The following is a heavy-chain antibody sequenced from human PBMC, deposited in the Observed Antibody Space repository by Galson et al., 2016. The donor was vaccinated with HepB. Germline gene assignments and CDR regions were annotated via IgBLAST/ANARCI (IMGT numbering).Heavy chain of an antibody. D-gene: IGHD2-2*01. J-gene: IGHJ4*02. CDR3: ARSVGRGPAAHFDF. CDR2: ISSIGGSI. V-gene: IGHV3-11*01. CDR1: GFAFNNYY. Sequence: SLRLSCAASGFAFNNYYMSWIRQAPGKGLEWISYISSIGGSIHYADSVEGRFTISRDNAKNSLYLQMYSLRAEDTAVYYCARSVGRGPAAHFDFWGQGTLVTVSS.